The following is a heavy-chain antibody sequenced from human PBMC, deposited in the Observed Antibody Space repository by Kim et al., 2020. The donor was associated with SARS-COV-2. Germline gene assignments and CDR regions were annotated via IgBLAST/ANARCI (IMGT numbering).Heavy chain of an antibody. J-gene: IGHJ4*02. Sequence: ASVKVFCKASGYTFTSYGISWVRQAPGQGLEWMGWISAYNGNPNYAQQLQGRVTMTTDTSTSTAYMELRNLRSDATAVYYCARSKYRSIAAAGTEGADYWGQGRLVMVSS. V-gene: IGHV1-18*01. CDR3: ARSKYRSIAAAGTEGADY. D-gene: IGHD6-13*01. CDR1: GYTFTSYG. CDR2: ISAYNGNP.